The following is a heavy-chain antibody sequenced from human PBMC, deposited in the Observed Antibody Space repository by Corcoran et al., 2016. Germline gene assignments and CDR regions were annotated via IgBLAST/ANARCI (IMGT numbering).Heavy chain of an antibody. CDR1: GFTFSSYS. CDR3: AREEVLRFLEWLLPYGMDV. J-gene: IGHJ6*02. V-gene: IGHV3-48*04. Sequence: EVRLVESGGGLVQPGGSLRLSCAASGFTFSSYSMNWVRQAPGKGLEWVSYISSSSSTIYYADSVKGRFTISRDNAKNSLYLQMNSLRAEDTAVYYCAREEVLRFLEWLLPYGMDVWGQGTTVTVSS. CDR2: ISSSSSTI. D-gene: IGHD3-3*01.